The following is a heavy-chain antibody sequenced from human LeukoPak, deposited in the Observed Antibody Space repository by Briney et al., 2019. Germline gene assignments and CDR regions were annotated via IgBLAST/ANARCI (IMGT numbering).Heavy chain of an antibody. J-gene: IGHJ5*02. Sequence: GASVKVSCKASGYTFTGYYMHWVRQAPGQGLEYMGRINPISGGTVYAQKFQGRVTMTRDTSISTAYMELSRLRSDDTAVYYCARDAGGYNLGVDWFDPWGQGTLVTVSS. CDR1: GYTFTGYY. D-gene: IGHD5-18*01. CDR3: ARDAGGYNLGVDWFDP. CDR2: INPISGGT. V-gene: IGHV1-2*06.